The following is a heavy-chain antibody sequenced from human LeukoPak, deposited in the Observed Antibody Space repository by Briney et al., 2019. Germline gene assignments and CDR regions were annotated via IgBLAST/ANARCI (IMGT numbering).Heavy chain of an antibody. D-gene: IGHD6-19*01. CDR3: ARGGGFGSGSYSGDY. Sequence: ASVKVSCKASGYTFTSYVISGVRQAPGQGLEWMGGISAYNGNTNYAQKLQGRVTTTTDTSTSTAYMELRSLRSDDTAVYYCARGGGFGSGSYSGDYWGQGILVTVSS. J-gene: IGHJ4*02. V-gene: IGHV1-18*01. CDR2: ISAYNGNT. CDR1: GYTFTSYV.